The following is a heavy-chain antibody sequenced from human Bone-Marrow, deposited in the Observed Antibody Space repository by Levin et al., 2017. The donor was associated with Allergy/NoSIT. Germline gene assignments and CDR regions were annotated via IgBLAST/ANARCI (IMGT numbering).Heavy chain of an antibody. CDR2: IYSGGST. CDR1: GFTVSSNY. D-gene: IGHD3-10*01. Sequence: GGSLRLSCAASGFTVSSNYMSWVRQAPGKGPEWVSVIYSGGSTYYADSVKGRFTISRDNSKNTLYLQMNSLRAEDTAVYYCARGWFGELLSHWGQGTLVTVS. V-gene: IGHV3-53*01. CDR3: ARGWFGELLSH. J-gene: IGHJ4*02.